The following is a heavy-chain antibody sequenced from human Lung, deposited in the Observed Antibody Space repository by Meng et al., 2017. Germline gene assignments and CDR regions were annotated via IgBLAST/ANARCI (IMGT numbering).Heavy chain of an antibody. Sequence: QDRRQGLGPGLVKPSGTLALPCAVSGGSISSDNWWSWVRQPPGKGLEWIGEIYHSGSTNYNPSLKSRITISVDKPKNQFSLTLSSVTAADTAVYYCTKNDFYCLGYWGQGTLVTVSS. CDR2: IYHSGST. CDR3: TKNDFYCLGY. D-gene: IGHD2-21*01. J-gene: IGHJ4*02. CDR1: GGSISSDNW. V-gene: IGHV4-4*02.